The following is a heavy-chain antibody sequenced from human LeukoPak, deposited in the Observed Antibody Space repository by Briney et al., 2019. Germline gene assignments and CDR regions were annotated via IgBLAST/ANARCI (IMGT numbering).Heavy chain of an antibody. D-gene: IGHD6-19*01. Sequence: ASVKVSCMASGYTFTGYYMHWLRQAPGQGLEWMGWINPNSGGTNYAQKFQGRVTMTRDTSNSTAYMELSRLRADDTAVYYCARAPIGSGWFKGLYYFDYWGQGTLATVSS. CDR2: INPNSGGT. J-gene: IGHJ4*02. CDR3: ARAPIGSGWFKGLYYFDY. CDR1: GYTFTGYY. V-gene: IGHV1-2*02.